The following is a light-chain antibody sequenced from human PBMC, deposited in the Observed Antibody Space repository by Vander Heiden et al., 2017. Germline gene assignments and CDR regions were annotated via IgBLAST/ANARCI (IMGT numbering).Light chain of an antibody. J-gene: IGKJ4*01. V-gene: IGKV3-11*02. Sequence: EIVLTQSPPILSLAQGARTTLYCRDSEIVSSYLAWYQQKPGQAPRLLIYDASNRATGVPARLSSSGSEREFTITISSLVPEDFAIYYCQQRSNWPAAFGGGTMVEIK. CDR1: EIVSSY. CDR3: QQRSNWPAA. CDR2: DAS.